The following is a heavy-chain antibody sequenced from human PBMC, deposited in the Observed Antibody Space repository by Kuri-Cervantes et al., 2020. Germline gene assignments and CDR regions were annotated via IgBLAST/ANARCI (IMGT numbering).Heavy chain of an antibody. D-gene: IGHD1-7*01. CDR3: ARDFGDNWNYFAYYGMDV. V-gene: IGHV3-23*01. Sequence: LSLTCAASGFTFDNYAMSWVRQAPGKGLEWVSAISGSGGSTYYADSVKGRFTISRDNAKNSLYLQMNSLRAEDTAVYYCARDFGDNWNYFAYYGMDVWGQGTTVTVSS. J-gene: IGHJ6*02. CDR2: ISGSGGST. CDR1: GFTFDNYA.